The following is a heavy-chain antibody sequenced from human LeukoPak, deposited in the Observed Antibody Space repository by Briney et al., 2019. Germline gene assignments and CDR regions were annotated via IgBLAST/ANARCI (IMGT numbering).Heavy chain of an antibody. D-gene: IGHD2-2*01. CDR2: INPNSGGT. J-gene: IGHJ3*02. V-gene: IGHV1-2*02. CDR3: ARVGGCSSTSCYANDAFGI. CDR1: GYTFTGYY. Sequence: ASVKVSCKASGYTFTGYYMHWVRQAPGQGLEWMGWINPNSGGTNYAQKFQGRVTMTRDTSISTAYMELSRLRSDDTAVYYCARVGGCSSTSCYANDAFGIWGQGTMVTVSS.